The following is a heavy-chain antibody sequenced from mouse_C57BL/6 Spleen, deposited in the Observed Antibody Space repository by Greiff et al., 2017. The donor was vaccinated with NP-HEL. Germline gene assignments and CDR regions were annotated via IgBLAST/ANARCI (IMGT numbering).Heavy chain of an antibody. J-gene: IGHJ1*03. CDR3: ARDGDHWYFDV. D-gene: IGHD2-13*01. Sequence: EVQGVESGGGLVKPGWSLKLSCAASGFTFSSYAMSWVRQTPEKRLEWVATISDGGSYTYYPDNVKGRFTISRDNAKNNLYLQMSHLKSEDTAMYYCARDGDHWYFDVWGTGTTVTVSS. V-gene: IGHV5-4*01. CDR2: ISDGGSYT. CDR1: GFTFSSYA.